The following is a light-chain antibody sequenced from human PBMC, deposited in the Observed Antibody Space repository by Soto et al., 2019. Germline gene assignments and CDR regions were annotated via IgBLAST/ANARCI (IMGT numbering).Light chain of an antibody. V-gene: IGKV4-1*01. CDR3: QQFYSPPHT. J-gene: IGKJ1*01. Sequence: DIVMTQSPDSLAVSLGERATINCKSSQSVLYSANNKNYLAWYQQKPGQLPKPLIYWASTRESGVPDRFTGSGSGTDFTLTISSLQAEDVAVYYCQQFYSPPHTFGQGTKVEIK. CDR2: WAS. CDR1: QSVLYSANNKNY.